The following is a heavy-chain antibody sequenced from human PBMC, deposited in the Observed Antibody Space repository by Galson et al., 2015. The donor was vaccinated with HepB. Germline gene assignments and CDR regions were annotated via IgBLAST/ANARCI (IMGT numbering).Heavy chain of an antibody. J-gene: IGHJ3*02. CDR2: IYTSGST. Sequence: TLSLTCTVSGGSISSYYWSWIRQPAGKGLEWIGRIYTSGSTNYNPSLKSRVTMSVDTSKNQFSLKLSSVTAADTAVYYCARVRRYQLLTDAFDIWGQGTMVTVSS. V-gene: IGHV4-4*07. D-gene: IGHD2-2*01. CDR1: GGSISSYY. CDR3: ARVRRYQLLTDAFDI.